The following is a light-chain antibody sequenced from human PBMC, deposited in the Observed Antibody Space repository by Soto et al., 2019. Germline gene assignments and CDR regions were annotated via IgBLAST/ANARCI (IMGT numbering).Light chain of an antibody. CDR3: QFFDSSFYG. CDR2: DNS. J-gene: IGLJ1*01. V-gene: IGLV1-40*01. CDR1: SSNIGAGYD. Sequence: QLVLTQPPSVSGAPGKRVTIYCTGRSSNIGAGYDVHWYQQLPGTAPKLLIYDNSNRPSGVPDRFSGSKSGTSASLAITGLQAEDEADYYCQFFDSSFYGFGTGTKLPV.